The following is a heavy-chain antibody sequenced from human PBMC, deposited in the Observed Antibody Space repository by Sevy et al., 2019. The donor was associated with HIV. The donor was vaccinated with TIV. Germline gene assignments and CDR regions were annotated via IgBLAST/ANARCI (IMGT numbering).Heavy chain of an antibody. CDR1: GYTFTSYG. D-gene: IGHD1-26*01. CDR2: ISAYNGNT. J-gene: IGHJ3*02. Sequence: ASVKVSCKASGYTFTSYGINWVRQAPGQGLEWMGWISAYNGNTNYAQKLQGRVTMTTDTSTSTAYMELRSLRSDDTAVYYCARDGRQWELGGDAFDIWGQGTMVTVSS. CDR3: ARDGRQWELGGDAFDI. V-gene: IGHV1-18*01.